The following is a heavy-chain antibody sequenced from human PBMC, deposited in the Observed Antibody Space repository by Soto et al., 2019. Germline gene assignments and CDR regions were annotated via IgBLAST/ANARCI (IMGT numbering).Heavy chain of an antibody. CDR1: GVTFSDYW. CDR3: ATAMGRGPPDY. V-gene: IGHV3-7*01. D-gene: IGHD3-10*01. CDR2: IKPDGSEK. Sequence: EVQLAESGGGLVQPGGSLRLSCAASGVTFSDYWMSWVRQSPGKGLEWMANIKPDGSEKYYVDSVKGRFTISRDNAENSLYLQMTSLRVEDSAVYYCATAMGRGPPDYWGRGTLVTVSS. J-gene: IGHJ4*02.